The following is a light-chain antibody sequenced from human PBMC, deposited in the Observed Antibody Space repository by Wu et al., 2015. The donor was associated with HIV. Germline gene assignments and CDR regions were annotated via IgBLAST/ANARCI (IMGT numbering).Light chain of an antibody. Sequence: EIVMTQSPVTLSVSPGERATLSCRASQSVNNNLAWYQQTPGQVPRLLIYGASSRATGIPARFSGRGSGTEFILTISNMQSEDFAIYYCQQYNNWPRTFGQGTKVEIK. J-gene: IGKJ1*01. V-gene: IGKV3-15*01. CDR3: QQYNNWPRT. CDR1: QSVNNN. CDR2: GAS.